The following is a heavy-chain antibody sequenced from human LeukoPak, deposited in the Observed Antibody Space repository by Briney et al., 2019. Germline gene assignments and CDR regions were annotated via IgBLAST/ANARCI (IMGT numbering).Heavy chain of an antibody. CDR2: IKQDGSEK. J-gene: IGHJ3*02. Sequence: GGSLRLSCAASGFTFTTYWMSWVRQAPGKGLEWMANIKQDGSEKYTISRDNAKNSLYLQMNSLKTEDTAMYYCTTDRADCTTTSCYHAFDIWGQGTVVTVSS. CDR3: TTDRADCTTTSCYHAFDI. V-gene: IGHV3-7*03. CDR1: GFTFTTYW. D-gene: IGHD2-2*01.